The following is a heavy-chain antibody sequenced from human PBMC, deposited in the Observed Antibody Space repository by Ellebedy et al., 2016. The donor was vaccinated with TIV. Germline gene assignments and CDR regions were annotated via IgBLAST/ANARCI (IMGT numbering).Heavy chain of an antibody. V-gene: IGHV3-21*01. CDR1: GFTFSSYS. CDR2: ISSSSSYI. D-gene: IGHD4-23*01. CDR3: ARAPPTYGGNSGYFDY. Sequence: GGSLRLXXAASGFTFSSYSMNWVRQAPGKGLEWVSSISSSSSYIYYADSVKGRFTISRDNAKNSLYLQMNSLRAEDTAVYYCARAPPTYGGNSGYFDYWGQGTLVTVSS. J-gene: IGHJ4*02.